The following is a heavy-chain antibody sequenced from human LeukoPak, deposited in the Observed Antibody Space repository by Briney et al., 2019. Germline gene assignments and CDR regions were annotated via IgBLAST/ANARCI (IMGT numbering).Heavy chain of an antibody. CDR1: GFSFSSYW. CDR2: INQDGSEK. J-gene: IGHJ3*01. V-gene: IGHV3-7*01. CDR3: ARDGGSVDL. D-gene: IGHD2-15*01. Sequence: GGSLRLSCAASGFSFSSYWMSWVRQAPGKGLEWVANINQDGSEKYFVDSVKGRFTISRDDAKNSLYLQMNSLRAEGTAVYYCARDGGSVDLWGQGTMVTVSS.